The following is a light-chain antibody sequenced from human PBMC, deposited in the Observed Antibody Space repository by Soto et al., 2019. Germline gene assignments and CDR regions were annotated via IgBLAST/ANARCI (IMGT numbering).Light chain of an antibody. CDR1: QSISRW. CDR2: DAS. V-gene: IGKV1-5*01. J-gene: IGKJ1*01. CDR3: QQYNGYSTWT. Sequence: DIQLTQSPSTLSASVGDRVTIACRASQSISRWLAWYKQKPGKAPKVLIWDASSLNSGVPSRFSGSGSGTEFTLTISSLQPDDFATYYCQQYNGYSTWTFGQGTKVDIK.